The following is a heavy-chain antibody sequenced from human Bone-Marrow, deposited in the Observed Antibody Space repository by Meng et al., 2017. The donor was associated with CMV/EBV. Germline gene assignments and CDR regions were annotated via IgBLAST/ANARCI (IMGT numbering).Heavy chain of an antibody. V-gene: IGHV3-23*05. CDR1: GFTFSSYA. Sequence: GGSLRLSCAASGFTFSSYAMSWVRQAPGKGLEWVSTLYSRGATYYADSVKGRFTISRDNSKNTVSLQMHGLTPDDSGVYYCAKDQVVQTSAAIPEIFYRGMDVWGQGTTVTVSS. J-gene: IGHJ6*02. CDR3: AKDQVVQTSAAIPEIFYRGMDV. D-gene: IGHD6-13*01. CDR2: LYSRGAT.